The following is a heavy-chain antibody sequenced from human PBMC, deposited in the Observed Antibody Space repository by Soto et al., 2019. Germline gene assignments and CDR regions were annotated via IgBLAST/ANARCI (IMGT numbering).Heavy chain of an antibody. CDR3: AIPHDYVSGSDRTIKSYGIDG. Sequence: ASVKVSCKASGYTFTSYDINWVRQATGQGLEWMGWMNPNSGNTGYAQKFQGRVTMTRNTSISTAYMELSSLRSEDTSLYYCAIPHDYVSGSDRTIKSYGIDGTGQGNPFNVSS. D-gene: IGHD3-16*02. J-gene: IGHJ6*02. CDR1: GYTFTSYD. CDR2: MNPNSGNT. V-gene: IGHV1-8*01.